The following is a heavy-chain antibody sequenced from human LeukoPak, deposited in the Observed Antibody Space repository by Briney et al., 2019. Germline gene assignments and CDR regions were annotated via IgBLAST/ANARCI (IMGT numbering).Heavy chain of an antibody. V-gene: IGHV3-48*01. CDR2: ISSSSSTI. CDR3: AKDGSNPSLPFDY. CDR1: GFTFSSYS. D-gene: IGHD3-16*02. Sequence: QTGGSLRLSCAASGFTFSSYSMNWVRQAPGKGLEWVSYISSSSSTIYYADSVKGRFTISRDNAKNSLYLQMNSLRAEDTAVYYCAKDGSNPSLPFDYWGQGTLVTVSS. J-gene: IGHJ4*02.